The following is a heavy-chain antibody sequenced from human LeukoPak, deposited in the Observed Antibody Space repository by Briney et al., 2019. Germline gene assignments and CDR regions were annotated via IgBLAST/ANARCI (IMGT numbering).Heavy chain of an antibody. CDR3: ASSSGHLDY. D-gene: IGHD6-19*01. Sequence: HPGGSLRLPCVASGFTFSNYVMNWVRQAPGKGLECVSGISGGGTSTYYADSVKGRFTISRDNSKNTLYLQMNSLRAEDTAVYYCASSSGHLDYWGQGTLVTVSS. V-gene: IGHV3-23*01. CDR1: GFTFSNYV. J-gene: IGHJ4*02. CDR2: ISGGGTST.